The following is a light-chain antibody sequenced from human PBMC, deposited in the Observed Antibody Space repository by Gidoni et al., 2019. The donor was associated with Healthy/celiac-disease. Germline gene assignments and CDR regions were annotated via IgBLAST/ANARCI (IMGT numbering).Light chain of an antibody. J-gene: IGKJ1*01. Sequence: SQSVSSNLAWYQQKPGQAPRLLIYGASTRATGIPARFSGSWSGTEFTLPISSLQSEDFAVYYCQQYNNWPLTFGQGTKVEIK. CDR2: GAS. V-gene: IGKV3-15*01. CDR3: QQYNNWPLT. CDR1: QSVSSN.